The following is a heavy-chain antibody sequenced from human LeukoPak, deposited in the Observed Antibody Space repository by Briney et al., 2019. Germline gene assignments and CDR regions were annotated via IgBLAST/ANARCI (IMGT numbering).Heavy chain of an antibody. CDR3: ARMFWSGYYSWFDP. CDR1: GGSISSSSYY. Sequence: PSETLSLTCTVSGGSISSSSYYWGWIRQPPGKGLEWIGSIYYSGSTYYNPSLKSRVTISVDTSKNQFSLKLSSVTAADTAVYYCARMFWSGYYSWFDPWGQGTLVTVSS. J-gene: IGHJ5*02. CDR2: IYYSGST. D-gene: IGHD3-3*01. V-gene: IGHV4-39*07.